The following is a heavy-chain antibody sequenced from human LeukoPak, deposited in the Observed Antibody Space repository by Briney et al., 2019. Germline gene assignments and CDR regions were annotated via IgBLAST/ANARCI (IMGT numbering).Heavy chain of an antibody. CDR2: IIPIFGTA. D-gene: IGHD1/OR15-1a*01. V-gene: IGHV1-69*01. J-gene: IGHJ5*02. CDR3: ARVLLDQGNWFDP. Sequence: SVKVSCKASGGTFSSYAISWVRQAPGQGLEWMGGIIPIFGTANYAQKFQGRVTITADESTSTAYMELSSLRSDDTAVYYCARVLLDQGNWFDPWGQGTLVTVSS. CDR1: GGTFSSYA.